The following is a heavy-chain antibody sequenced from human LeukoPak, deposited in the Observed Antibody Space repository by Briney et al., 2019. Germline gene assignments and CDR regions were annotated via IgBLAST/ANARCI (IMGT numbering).Heavy chain of an antibody. J-gene: IGHJ5*02. V-gene: IGHV3-23*01. Sequence: GGSLRLSCAASGFTFSSYAMSWVRQAPGKGLDWVSVISGNGGKTYYADSVKGRFTISRDNSKNTLYLQMNSLRAEDTAVYYCAKVRDLDTVLGRFDNWGQGILVTVSS. CDR3: AKVRDLDTVLGRFDN. D-gene: IGHD5-18*01. CDR2: ISGNGGKT. CDR1: GFTFSSYA.